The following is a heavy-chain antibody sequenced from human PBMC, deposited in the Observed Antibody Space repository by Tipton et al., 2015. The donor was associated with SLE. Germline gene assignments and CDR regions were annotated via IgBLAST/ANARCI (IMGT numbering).Heavy chain of an antibody. CDR1: GGSISGYY. V-gene: IGHV4-4*07. CDR3: ARGGGWGWTYYFDY. D-gene: IGHD7-27*01. Sequence: TLSLTCTVSGGSISGYYWSWIRQPPGKGLEWIGRIYTTGSTNYNPSLKSRVTMSVDTSKNQFSLRLSSVTAADTAVYYCARGGGWGWTYYFDYWGQGTLVTVSS. CDR2: IYTTGST. J-gene: IGHJ4*02.